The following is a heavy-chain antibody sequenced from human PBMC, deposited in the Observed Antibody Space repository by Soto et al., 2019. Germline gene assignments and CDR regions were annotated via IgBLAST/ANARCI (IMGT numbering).Heavy chain of an antibody. CDR2: INLDNGAT. Sequence: QEHLVQSGAEVKRPAASLTVSCTASGDSITGDYIHWVRLAPGQGLEWMGWINLDNGATNYAPNSQGRCTLTSDSSISSASLDLPSLTSVDTAVYYCARGDNGPGGYPFPYFDYWGQGALVIVSS. CDR1: GDSITGDY. V-gene: IGHV1-2*02. J-gene: IGHJ4*02. D-gene: IGHD2-8*02. CDR3: ARGDNGPGGYPFPYFDY.